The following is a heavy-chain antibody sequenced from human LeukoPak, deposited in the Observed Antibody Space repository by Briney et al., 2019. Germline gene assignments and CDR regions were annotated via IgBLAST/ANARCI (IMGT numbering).Heavy chain of an antibody. Sequence: QTGGSLRLSCAASGFTFSSYGMSWVRQAPGKGLEWVSAISGSGGSTYYTDSVRGRFTISRDNSKNTVSLQMNSLRGEDTAVYYCAKDDAWGRYKDRGQGTLVTVSS. J-gene: IGHJ1*01. V-gene: IGHV3-23*01. D-gene: IGHD3-16*01. CDR2: ISGSGGST. CDR1: GFTFSSYG. CDR3: AKDDAWGRYKD.